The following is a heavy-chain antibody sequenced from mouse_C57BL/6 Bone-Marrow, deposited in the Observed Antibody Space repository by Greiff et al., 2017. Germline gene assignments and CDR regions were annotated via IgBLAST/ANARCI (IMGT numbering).Heavy chain of an antibody. J-gene: IGHJ1*03. CDR3: AREGLLEYYGSEGNWYFDV. V-gene: IGHV5-16*01. Sequence: EVHLVESEGGLVQPGSSMKLSCTASGFTFSDYYMAWVRQVPEKGLEWVANINYDGSSTYYLDSLKSRFIISRDNAKNILYLQMSSLKSEDTATYYCAREGLLEYYGSEGNWYFDVWGTGTTVTVSS. D-gene: IGHD1-1*01. CDR1: GFTFSDYY. CDR2: INYDGSST.